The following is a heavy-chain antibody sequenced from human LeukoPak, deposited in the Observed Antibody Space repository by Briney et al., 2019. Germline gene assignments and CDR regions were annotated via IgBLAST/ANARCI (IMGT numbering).Heavy chain of an antibody. CDR1: GFTFSSYA. CDR2: ISGCGGST. V-gene: IGHV3-23*01. J-gene: IGHJ5*02. D-gene: IGHD6-19*01. Sequence: GGSLRLSCAASGFTFSSYAMSWVRQAPGKGLEWVSAISGCGGSTYYADSVKGRFTISRDNSKNTLYLQMNSLRAEDTAVYYCAKDLRRRIAVAGTSGWFAPWGQGTLVTVPS. CDR3: AKDLRRRIAVAGTSGWFAP.